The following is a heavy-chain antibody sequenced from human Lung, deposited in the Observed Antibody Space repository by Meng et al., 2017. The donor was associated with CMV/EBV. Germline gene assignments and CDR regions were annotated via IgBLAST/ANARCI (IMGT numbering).Heavy chain of an antibody. D-gene: IGHD3-16*01. V-gene: IGHV3-11*01. CDR3: ARGRGGFLISFGGINYFDY. CDR2: MSGSGTTI. J-gene: IGHJ4*02. CDR1: SDYY. Sequence: SDYYMTWIRQAPGKGLEQISYMSGSGTTIWYSDSVRGRFILSRDTTQNSLFLRMNSLTVDDTGFYYCARGRGGFLISFGGINYFDYWGRGALVTVSS.